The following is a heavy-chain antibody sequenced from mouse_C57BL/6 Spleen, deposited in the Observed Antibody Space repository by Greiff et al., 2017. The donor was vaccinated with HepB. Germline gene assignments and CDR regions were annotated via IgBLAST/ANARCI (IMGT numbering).Heavy chain of an antibody. CDR3: ARDYYYGSSYVGTWFAY. D-gene: IGHD1-1*01. J-gene: IGHJ3*01. CDR2: IYPGDGDT. Sequence: QVQLQQSGPELVKPGASVKISCKASGYAFSSSWMNWVKQRPGKGLEWIGRIYPGDGDTNYNGKFKGKATLTADKSSSTASMQLSSLTSEDSAVYFCARDYYYGSSYVGTWFAYWGQGTLVTVSA. V-gene: IGHV1-82*01. CDR1: GYAFSSSW.